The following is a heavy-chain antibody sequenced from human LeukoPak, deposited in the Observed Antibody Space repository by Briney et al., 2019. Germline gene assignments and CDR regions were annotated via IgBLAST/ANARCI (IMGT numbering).Heavy chain of an antibody. Sequence: SETLPLTCTVSGGSISSYYWSWIRQPPGKGLEWIGYIYYSGSTNYNPSLKSRVTISVDTSKNQFSLKLSSVTAADTAVYYCARGVWGPMDIWGQGTMVTVSP. CDR1: GGSISSYY. J-gene: IGHJ3*02. CDR2: IYYSGST. V-gene: IGHV4-59*01. D-gene: IGHD3-16*01. CDR3: ARGVWGPMDI.